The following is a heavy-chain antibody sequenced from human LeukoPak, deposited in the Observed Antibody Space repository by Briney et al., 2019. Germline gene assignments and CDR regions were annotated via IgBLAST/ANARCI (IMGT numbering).Heavy chain of an antibody. CDR3: AKGAGPPWFDP. D-gene: IGHD6-19*01. CDR1: GDSVSSSNYY. V-gene: IGHV4-39*07. J-gene: IGHJ5*02. CDR2: IYYSGST. Sequence: PSETLSLTCTVSGDSVSSSNYYWAWIRQPPGKGLEWIGNIYYSGSTYYNPSLTSRVTISIDTPKNQISMKLSSVTAADTAVYYCAKGAGPPWFDPWGQGTLVTVSS.